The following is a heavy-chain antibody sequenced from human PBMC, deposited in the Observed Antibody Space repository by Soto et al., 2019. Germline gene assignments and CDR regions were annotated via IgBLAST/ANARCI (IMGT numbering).Heavy chain of an antibody. CDR2: INHSGST. CDR1: GGSFSGYY. V-gene: IGHV4-34*01. Sequence: SETLSLTCVVYGGSFSGYYWSWIRQPPGKGLEWIGEINHSGSTNYNPSLKSRVTISVDTSKNQFSLKLGSVTAADTAVYYCARRSGYYDILSYYYGMDVWGQGTTVTV. CDR3: ARRSGYYDILSYYYGMDV. J-gene: IGHJ6*02. D-gene: IGHD3-9*01.